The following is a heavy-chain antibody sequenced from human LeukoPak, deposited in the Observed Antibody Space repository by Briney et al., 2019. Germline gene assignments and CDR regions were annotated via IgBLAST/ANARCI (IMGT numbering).Heavy chain of an antibody. V-gene: IGHV4-34*01. CDR1: GGSFSGYY. J-gene: IGHJ5*02. D-gene: IGHD6-13*01. CDR3: ARGPKAAAAGTRRFDP. Sequence: SETLSLTCAVYGGSFSGYYWSWIRQPPGKGLEWIGEINHSGSTNYNPSLKSRVTISVDTSKNQFSLKLSSVTAADTAVYYCARGPKAAAAGTRRFDPWGQGTLVTVSS. CDR2: INHSGST.